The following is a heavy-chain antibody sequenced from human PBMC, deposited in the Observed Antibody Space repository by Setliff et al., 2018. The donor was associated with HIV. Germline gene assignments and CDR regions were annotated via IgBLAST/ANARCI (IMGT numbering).Heavy chain of an antibody. Sequence: PGGSLRLSCAASGFTFSSYAIHCVRQAPGRGLEWVAVISFDGKSKHYADSVRGRLTISRDDSKNTLYLQMNSLRAEDTAMYYCARDKAVNSWSGYYTPTYMDVWGKGTMVTVSS. D-gene: IGHD3-3*01. CDR1: GFTFSSYA. CDR2: ISFDGKSK. V-gene: IGHV3-30*04. J-gene: IGHJ6*03. CDR3: ARDKAVNSWSGYYTPTYMDV.